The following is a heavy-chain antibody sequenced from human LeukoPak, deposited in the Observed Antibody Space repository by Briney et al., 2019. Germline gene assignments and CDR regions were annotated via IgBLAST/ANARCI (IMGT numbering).Heavy chain of an antibody. CDR2: IRRKADGETT. D-gene: IGHD6-19*01. J-gene: IGHJ4*02. V-gene: IGHV3-49*04. CDR3: TRDKAVAGIFDY. Sequence: PGRSLRLSCTASGFTFGDYAMSWVRQAPGKGLEWVGYIRRKADGETTEYAASAKGRFTLSRDDSKSIDYLQMNSLKTEDTAVYYCTRDKAVAGIFDYWGQGTLVTVSS. CDR1: GFTFGDYA.